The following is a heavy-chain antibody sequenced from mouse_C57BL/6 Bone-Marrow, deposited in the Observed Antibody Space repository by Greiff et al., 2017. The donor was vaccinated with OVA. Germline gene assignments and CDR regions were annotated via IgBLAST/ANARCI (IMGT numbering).Heavy chain of an antibody. J-gene: IGHJ1*03. CDR2: IYPGDGDT. Sequence: QVQLQQSGPELVKPGASVKISCKASGYAFSSSWMNWVKQRPGKGLEWIGRIYPGDGDTNYNGKFKGKATLTADKSSSTAYMQLSSLTSEDSAVYFCHYYGSSSYWYFDVWGTGTTVTVSS. CDR1: GYAFSSSW. CDR3: HYYGSSSYWYFDV. D-gene: IGHD1-1*01. V-gene: IGHV1-82*01.